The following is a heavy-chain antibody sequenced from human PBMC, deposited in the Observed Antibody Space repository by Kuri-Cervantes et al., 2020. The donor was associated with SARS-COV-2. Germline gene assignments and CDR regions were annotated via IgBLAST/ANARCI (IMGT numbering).Heavy chain of an antibody. V-gene: IGHV4-59*01. CDR1: GGSISSYY. J-gene: IGHJ4*02. D-gene: IGHD6-13*01. CDR2: IYYSGST. Sequence: SETLSLTCTVSGGSISSYYWSWIRQPPGKGLEWIGYIYYSGSTNYNPSLKSRVTISVDTSKNQFSLKLSSVTAADTAVYYCARDKRYSSSWTYFDYWGQGTLVTVSS. CDR3: ARDKRYSSSWTYFDY.